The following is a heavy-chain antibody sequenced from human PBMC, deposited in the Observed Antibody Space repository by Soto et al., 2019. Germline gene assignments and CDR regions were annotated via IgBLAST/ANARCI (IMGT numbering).Heavy chain of an antibody. CDR1: GDSISSYY. V-gene: IGHV4-59*01. CDR2: IHYSGST. CDR3: ARDVSANYMDV. J-gene: IGHJ6*03. Sequence: QVQLQESGPGLVKPSETLSLTCTVSGDSISSYYWSWIRQSPGKGLEWIGYIHYSGSTNYNPSLKSRVTSSVDTSKNQCTLKLSSVTAADTAVYYSARDVSANYMDVWGKGTTVTVSS.